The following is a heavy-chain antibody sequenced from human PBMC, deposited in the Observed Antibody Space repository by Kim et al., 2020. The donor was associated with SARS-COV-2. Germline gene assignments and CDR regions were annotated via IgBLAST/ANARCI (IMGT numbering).Heavy chain of an antibody. CDR3: AADGGSYFRGYSYYYGMDV. J-gene: IGHJ6*02. Sequence: SVKVSCKASGFTFTSSAMQWVRQARGQRLEWIGWIVVGSGNTNYAQKFQERVTITRDMSTSTAYMELSSLRSEDTAVYYCAADGGSYFRGYSYYYGMDVWGQGTTVTVSS. CDR2: IVVGSGNT. V-gene: IGHV1-58*02. CDR1: GFTFTSSA. D-gene: IGHD1-26*01.